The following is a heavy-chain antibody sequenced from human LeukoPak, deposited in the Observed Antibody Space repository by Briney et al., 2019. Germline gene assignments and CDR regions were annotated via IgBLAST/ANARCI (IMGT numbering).Heavy chain of an antibody. CDR3: ARDQYYYDSSGFAY. CDR2: ISSSGSTI. J-gene: IGHJ4*02. D-gene: IGHD3-22*01. Sequence: AGGSLRLSCAASGFTFSDYYMSWIRQAPGKGLEWVSYISSSGSTIYYADSVKGRFTISRVNAKNSLYLQMNRLRAEDTAVYYCARDQYYYDSSGFAYWGQGTLVTVSS. CDR1: GFTFSDYY. V-gene: IGHV3-11*01.